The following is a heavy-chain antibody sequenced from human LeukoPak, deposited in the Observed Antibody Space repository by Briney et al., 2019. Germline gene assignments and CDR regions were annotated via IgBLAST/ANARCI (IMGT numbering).Heavy chain of an antibody. Sequence: PGGSLRLSCAASGFTFSSYAMTWVRQAPGKGLEWVSTISDSGGSIYHADSVKGRFTISRDNSKNTLYLQMNSLRAEDTAVYYCAKVRARRITMIAYVYFDYWGQGTLVTVSS. J-gene: IGHJ4*02. CDR1: GFTFSSYA. CDR2: ISDSGGSI. CDR3: AKVRARRITMIAYVYFDY. V-gene: IGHV3-23*01. D-gene: IGHD3-22*01.